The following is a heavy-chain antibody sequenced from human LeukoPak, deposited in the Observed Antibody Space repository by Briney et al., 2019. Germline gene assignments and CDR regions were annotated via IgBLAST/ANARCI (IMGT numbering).Heavy chain of an antibody. CDR1: GYTFTSYD. D-gene: IGHD1-26*01. Sequence: ASVKVSCKASGYTFTSYDINWVRQATGQGLEWMGWINPNSGNTGYAQKFQGRVTITRNTSISTAYMELSSLRSEDTAVYYCARGQVGATTFYYYYYMDVWGKGTTVTVSS. V-gene: IGHV1-8*03. CDR2: INPNSGNT. J-gene: IGHJ6*03. CDR3: ARGQVGATTFYYYYYMDV.